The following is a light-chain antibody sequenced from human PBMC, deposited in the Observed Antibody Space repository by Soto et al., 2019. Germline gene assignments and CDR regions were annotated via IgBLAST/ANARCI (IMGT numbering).Light chain of an antibody. CDR1: SSNLGAGYD. CDR2: GNR. J-gene: IGLJ3*02. Sequence: QSVLTQPPSVSGAPGQRVTSSGTGKSSNLGAGYDVHWYQQLPGAAPKLVIFGNRNRPSGVPERFSGSKSGTSASLAITGLQTEDEADYSCQAYDYSLPASVFGGGTQLTVL. CDR3: QAYDYSLPASV. V-gene: IGLV1-40*01.